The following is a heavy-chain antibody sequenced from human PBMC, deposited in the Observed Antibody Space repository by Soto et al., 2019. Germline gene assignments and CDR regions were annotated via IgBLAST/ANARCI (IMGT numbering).Heavy chain of an antibody. V-gene: IGHV3-23*01. CDR3: ANDYDYGDSLPFDY. J-gene: IGHJ4*02. CDR2: IIGIGDTA. CDR1: GFSFRDYG. D-gene: IGHD4-17*01. Sequence: EVQLLEAGGGLVQPGGSLRLSCAASGFSFRDYGMSWVRQAPGKGLEWHSAIIGIGDTAYYADSVRGRFTISRDNSKNTLYLQLNDLGAEDTAIYYCANDYDYGDSLPFDYWGQGTLVTVSS.